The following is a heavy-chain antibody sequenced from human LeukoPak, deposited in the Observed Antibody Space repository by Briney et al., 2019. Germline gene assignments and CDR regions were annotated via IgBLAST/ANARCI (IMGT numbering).Heavy chain of an antibody. J-gene: IGHJ6*03. CDR1: GYTFTGYY. CDR2: INPNSGGT. CDR3: SCTSTPYYYYMDV. V-gene: IGHV1-2*02. D-gene: IGHD2-2*01. Sequence: ASVKVSCKASGYTFTGYYMHWVRQAPGQGLEWMGWINPNSGGTNYAQKFQGRVTMTRDTSISTAYMELSRLRSDDTAVYYCSCTSTPYYYYMDVWGKGTTVTISS.